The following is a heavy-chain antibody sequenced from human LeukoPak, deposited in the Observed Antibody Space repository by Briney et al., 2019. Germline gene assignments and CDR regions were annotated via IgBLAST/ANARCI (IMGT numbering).Heavy chain of an antibody. J-gene: IGHJ4*02. V-gene: IGHV3-33*01. CDR2: IWYDGSNK. D-gene: IGHD2-8*01. CDR3: ARDAPYGGDLDY. CDR1: GFTFSSYG. Sequence: GGSLRLSCAASGFTFSSYGMHWVRQAPGKGLEWVAVIWYDGSNKYYADSVKGRFTISRDNSKNTLYLQMNSLRAEDTAVYYCARDAPYGGDLDYWGQGTLVTVSS.